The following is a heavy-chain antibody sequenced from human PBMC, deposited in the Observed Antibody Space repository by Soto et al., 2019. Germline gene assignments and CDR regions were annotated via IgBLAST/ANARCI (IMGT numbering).Heavy chain of an antibody. CDR3: AKSSYYDILTGYCPY. V-gene: IGHV3-30*18. J-gene: IGHJ4*02. CDR1: GFTFSSCG. D-gene: IGHD3-9*01. Sequence: GGSLRLSCAASGFTFSSCGMHWVRQAPGKGLEWVAVIPYDGSNKYYADSVKGRFTISRDNSKNTLYLQMNSLRAEDTAVYYCAKSSYYDILTGYCPYWGQGTLVTVSS. CDR2: IPYDGSNK.